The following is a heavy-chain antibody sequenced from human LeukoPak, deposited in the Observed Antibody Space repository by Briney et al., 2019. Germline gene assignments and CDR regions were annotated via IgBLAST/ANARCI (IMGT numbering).Heavy chain of an antibody. CDR1: GGSISSNSDY. CDR3: TRIASLWFDP. V-gene: IGHV4-39*02. Sequence: SETLSLTCSVSGGSISSNSDYWGWIRQPSGKGLEWIGSIYYSGSTYHNPSLKSRVAISVDTSKNHFSLRLSSVTAADTAVYYCTRIASLWFDPWGQGTLVTVSS. J-gene: IGHJ5*02. CDR2: IYYSGST. D-gene: IGHD6-6*01.